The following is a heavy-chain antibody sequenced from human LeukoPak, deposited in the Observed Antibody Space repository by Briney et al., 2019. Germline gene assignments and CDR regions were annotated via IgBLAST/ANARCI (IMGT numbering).Heavy chain of an antibody. Sequence: PSETLSLTCTVSGGSISSGSYYWSWIRQPAGKGLEWIGRIYTSGSTNYNPSLKSRVTISVDTSKNQFSLKLSSVTAADTAVYYCASEVIAVAAALGFDYYYYMDVLGKGTTVTVSS. CDR1: GGSISSGSYY. CDR2: IYTSGST. CDR3: ASEVIAVAAALGFDYYYYMDV. D-gene: IGHD6-19*01. J-gene: IGHJ6*03. V-gene: IGHV4-61*02.